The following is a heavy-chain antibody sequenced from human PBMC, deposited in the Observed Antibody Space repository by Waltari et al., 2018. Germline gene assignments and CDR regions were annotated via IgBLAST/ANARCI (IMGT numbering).Heavy chain of an antibody. CDR3: ARDDWNYLGYYYGMDV. CDR1: GFTVSSNY. D-gene: IGHD1-7*01. J-gene: IGHJ6*02. CDR2: IYSGGST. Sequence: EVQLVESGGGLIQPGGSLRLSCAASGFTVSSNYMSWVSQAPGKGLEWVSVIYSGGSTYYADSVKGRFTISRDNSKNTLYLQMNSLRAEDTAVYYCARDDWNYLGYYYGMDVWGQGTTVTVSS. V-gene: IGHV3-53*01.